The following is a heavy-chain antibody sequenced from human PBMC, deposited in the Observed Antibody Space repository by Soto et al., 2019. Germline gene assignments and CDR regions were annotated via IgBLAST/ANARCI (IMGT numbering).Heavy chain of an antibody. J-gene: IGHJ5*02. Sequence: QVQLQESGPGLVKPSQTLSLTCTVSGGSISSGGYYWSWIRQHPGKGLEWIGYIYYSGSTYYNPSLKSRVTLSVDTSKNQSSLKLSSVTAADTAVYYCARELAHFSGGRQRVNWFDPWGQGTLVTVSS. D-gene: IGHD2-15*01. V-gene: IGHV4-31*03. CDR2: IYYSGST. CDR1: GGSISSGGYY. CDR3: ARELAHFSGGRQRVNWFDP.